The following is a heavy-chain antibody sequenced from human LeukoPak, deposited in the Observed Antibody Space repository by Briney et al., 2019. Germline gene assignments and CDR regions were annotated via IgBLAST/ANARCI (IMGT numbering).Heavy chain of an antibody. J-gene: IGHJ4*02. CDR1: GYTLTELS. D-gene: IGHD3-22*01. Sequence: ASVKVSCKVSGYTLTELSMHWVRQAPGKGLEWMGGFDPEDGETIYAQKFQGRVTVTEDTSTDTAYMELSSLRSEDTAVYYCARTYYYDSSGYYGVDYWGQGTLVTVSS. CDR3: ARTYYYDSSGYYGVDY. V-gene: IGHV1-24*01. CDR2: FDPEDGET.